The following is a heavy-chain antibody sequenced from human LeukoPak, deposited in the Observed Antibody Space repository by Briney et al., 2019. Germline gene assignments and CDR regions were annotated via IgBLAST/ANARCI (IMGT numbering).Heavy chain of an antibody. CDR2: IYHSGST. J-gene: IGHJ5*02. CDR1: GGSISSGGYS. V-gene: IGHV4-30-2*01. D-gene: IGHD2-2*01. Sequence: PSETLSLTCAVSGGSISSGGYSWSWIRQPPGKGLEWIGYIYHSGSTYYNPSLKSRVTISVVRSKNQFSLKLSSVTAADTAVYYCAREGCSSTSCYDHNWFDPWGQGTLVTVSS. CDR3: AREGCSSTSCYDHNWFDP.